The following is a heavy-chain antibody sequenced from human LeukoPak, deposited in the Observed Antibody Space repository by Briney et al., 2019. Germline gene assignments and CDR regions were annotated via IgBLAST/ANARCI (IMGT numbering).Heavy chain of an antibody. V-gene: IGHV1-2*02. D-gene: IGHD3-22*01. CDR1: GYTFTGYY. CDR2: INPNSGGT. J-gene: IGHJ4*02. Sequence: ASVKVSCKASGYTFTGYYMHWVRQAPGQGLEWMGWINPNSGGTNYAQKFQGRVTMTRDTSISTAYMELSGLRSDDTAVYYCARSGVEYYYDSSGYYTTHFDYWGQGTLVTVSS. CDR3: ARSGVEYYYDSSGYYTTHFDY.